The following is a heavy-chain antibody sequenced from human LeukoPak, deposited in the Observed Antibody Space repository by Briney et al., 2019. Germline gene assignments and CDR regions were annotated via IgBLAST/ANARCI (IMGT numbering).Heavy chain of an antibody. CDR3: ARVFRNGLLWFGESNFDY. J-gene: IGHJ4*02. Sequence: PGGSLRLSCAASGFTFSDYNMRWIRQAPGKGLEWVSSISRSGSTKYYADSVKGRFTISRDNAKNSLFLQMNSLRAEDTAVYYCARVFRNGLLWFGESNFDYWGQGTLVTVSS. CDR1: GFTFSDYN. V-gene: IGHV3-11*01. D-gene: IGHD3-10*01. CDR2: ISRSGSTK.